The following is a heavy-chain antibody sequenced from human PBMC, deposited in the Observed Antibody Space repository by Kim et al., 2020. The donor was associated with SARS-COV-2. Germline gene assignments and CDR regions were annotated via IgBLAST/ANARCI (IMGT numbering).Heavy chain of an antibody. CDR3: ARHALVAATTSYIGDY. D-gene: IGHD5-12*01. J-gene: IGHJ4*01. V-gene: IGHV4-39*01. CDR1: GGSISSSGHY. CDR2: IYYSGST. Sequence: SETLSLTCTVSGGSISSSGHYWGWIRQPPGKGLEWIGTIYYSGSTYYNPSLKSRVTIFLDTSQNQFSLRLSSVTAADTAVYYCARHALVAATTSYIGDY.